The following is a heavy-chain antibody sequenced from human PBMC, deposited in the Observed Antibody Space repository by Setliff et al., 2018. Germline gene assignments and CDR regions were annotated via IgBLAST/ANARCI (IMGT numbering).Heavy chain of an antibody. CDR1: GFSLSASGLA. Sequence: SGPTLVNPTQTLTLTCTFSGFSLSASGLAVGWIRQPPGKALEWLALISWEDDEHYNPSLRTRLTISKDTSRNQVVLTMTNMDPVDTATYYCAHTGIQPKPNNWFDPWGQGTLVTVSS. V-gene: IGHV2-5*02. CDR3: AHTGIQPKPNNWFDP. D-gene: IGHD1-1*01. J-gene: IGHJ5*02. CDR2: ISWEDDE.